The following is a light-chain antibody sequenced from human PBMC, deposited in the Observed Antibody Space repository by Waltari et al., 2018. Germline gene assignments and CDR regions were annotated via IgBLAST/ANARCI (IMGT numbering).Light chain of an antibody. V-gene: IGLV2-23*02. CDR3: CSYAGSTTSSVV. Sequence: QSALTQPASVSGSPGQSITISCTGSSSDVGGYSLVSWYQQHPGKAPKLMIYAVTKRPLGVSKRCAGSKAGNTAALTISGLQTEDEADYYCCSYAGSTTSSVVFGTGTKVIVL. CDR1: SSDVGGYSL. J-gene: IGLJ1*01. CDR2: AVT.